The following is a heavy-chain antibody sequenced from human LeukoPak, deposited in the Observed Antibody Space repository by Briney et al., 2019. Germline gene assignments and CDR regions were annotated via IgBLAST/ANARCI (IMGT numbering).Heavy chain of an antibody. J-gene: IGHJ4*02. Sequence: TSETLSLTCTVSGGSISSYYWSWIRQPPGKGLEWIGYIYYSGSTNYNPSLKSQVTISVDTSKNQFSLKLSSVTAADTAVYYCARRAPYGASFDYWGQGTLVTVSS. D-gene: IGHD4-17*01. CDR1: GGSISSYY. CDR2: IYYSGST. V-gene: IGHV4-59*08. CDR3: ARRAPYGASFDY.